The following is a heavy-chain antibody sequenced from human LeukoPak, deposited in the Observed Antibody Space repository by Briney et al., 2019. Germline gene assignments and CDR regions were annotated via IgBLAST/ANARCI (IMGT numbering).Heavy chain of an antibody. D-gene: IGHD6-6*01. CDR3: AKTSQLGSYNWFDP. CDR2: IDHIGVT. CDR1: GASLSDYY. J-gene: IGHJ5*02. Sequence: SETLSLPCAVYGASLSDYYWSWIRQPPGKGLERIGEIDHIGVTKYNPSLKGRVTISRDTSKNQFSLDVTSVTAADTAVYYCAKTSQLGSYNWFDPWGQGTQVTVSS. V-gene: IGHV4-34*01.